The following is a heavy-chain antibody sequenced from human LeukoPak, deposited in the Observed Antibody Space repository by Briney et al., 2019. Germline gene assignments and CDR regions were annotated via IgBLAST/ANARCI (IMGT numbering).Heavy chain of an antibody. CDR3: ASPRAYGSGSSDFDY. Sequence: PGGSLRLSCAASGFTVSSNYMSWVRQAPGKGLEWVSVISGSGGSTYYADSVKGRFTISRDNSKNTLYLQMNSLRAEDTAVYYCASPRAYGSGSSDFDYWGQGTLVTVSS. CDR1: GFTVSSNY. V-gene: IGHV3-23*01. D-gene: IGHD3-10*01. J-gene: IGHJ4*02. CDR2: ISGSGGST.